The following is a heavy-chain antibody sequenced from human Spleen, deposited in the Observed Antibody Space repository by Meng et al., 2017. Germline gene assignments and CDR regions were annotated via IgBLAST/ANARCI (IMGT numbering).Heavy chain of an antibody. D-gene: IGHD4-11*01. CDR3: ARGPTTMAHDFDY. J-gene: IGHJ4*02. V-gene: IGHV4-34*01. Sequence: VQLREWWEGLLKPSGTLSLTCVVSGVSFSDYYLSWIRQPPGKGLEWIGEINHSGSTNYNPSLESRATISVDTSQNNLSMKLSYVTAADSAVSYCARGPTTMAHDFDYWGQGTLVTVSS. CDR2: INHSGST. CDR1: GVSFSDYY.